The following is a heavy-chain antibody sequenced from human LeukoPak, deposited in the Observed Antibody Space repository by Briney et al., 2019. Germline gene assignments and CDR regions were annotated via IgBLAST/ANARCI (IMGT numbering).Heavy chain of an antibody. CDR2: IIPIFGTA. V-gene: IGHV1-69*13. CDR1: GGTFSSYA. CDR3: TAGRSYVDY. D-gene: IGHD1-14*01. Sequence: GASVKVSCKASGGTFSSYAISWVRQAPGQGLEWMGGIIPIFGTANYAQRFQGRVTITADESTSTAYMELSSLRSEDTAVYYCTAGRSYVDYWGQGTLVTVSS. J-gene: IGHJ4*02.